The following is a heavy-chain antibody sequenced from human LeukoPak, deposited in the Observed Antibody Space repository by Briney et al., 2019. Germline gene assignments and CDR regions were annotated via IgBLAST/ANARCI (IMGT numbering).Heavy chain of an antibody. CDR3: ARGLRFGELFFFDY. V-gene: IGHV4-34*01. Sequence: PSETLSLTCAVYGGSFSGYYWSWIRQPPGKGLEWIGEINHSGGTNYNPSLKSRVTISVDTSKNQFSLKLSSVTAADTAVYYCARGLRFGELFFFDYWGQGTLVTVSS. J-gene: IGHJ4*02. D-gene: IGHD3-10*01. CDR1: GGSFSGYY. CDR2: INHSGGT.